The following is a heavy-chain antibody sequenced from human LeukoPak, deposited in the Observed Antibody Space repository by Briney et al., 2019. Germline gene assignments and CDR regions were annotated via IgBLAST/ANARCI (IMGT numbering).Heavy chain of an antibody. J-gene: IGHJ4*02. CDR2: INPNSGGT. V-gene: IGHV1-2*02. CDR3: ARESYYYGSGSYYNWEY. D-gene: IGHD3-10*01. CDR1: GYTFTGYY. Sequence: ASVKVSCKASGYTFTGYYMHWVRQAPGQGLEWMGWINPNSGGTNYAQKFQGRVTMTRDTSISTAYMELSRLRSDDTAVYYCARESYYYGSGSYYNWEYWGQGTLVTVSS.